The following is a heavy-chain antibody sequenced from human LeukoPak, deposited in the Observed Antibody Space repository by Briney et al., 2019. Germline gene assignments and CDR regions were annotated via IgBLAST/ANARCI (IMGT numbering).Heavy chain of an antibody. CDR2: ISGGGRTT. J-gene: IGHJ6*02. CDR3: AKLSGGDCYSSCYYDMAV. D-gene: IGHD2-21*02. CDR1: GFTFSSYA. Sequence: GGSLRLSCAASGFTFSSYAMSWVRQAPGKGLEWVSSISGGGRTTYYANSVKGRFTISRDNCKNTLYLQMNTLRAEDTAVYYCAKLSGGDCYSSCYYDMAVWGQGTTVTVSS. V-gene: IGHV3-23*01.